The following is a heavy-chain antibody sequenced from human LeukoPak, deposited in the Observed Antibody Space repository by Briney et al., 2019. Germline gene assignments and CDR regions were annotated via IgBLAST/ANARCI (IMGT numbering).Heavy chain of an antibody. CDR3: ARDLFCGYTYGGRPITWCYYYYYMDV. D-gene: IGHD5-18*01. J-gene: IGHJ6*03. Sequence: ASVKVSCKASGYTFTTYGISWVRQAPGQGLEWMGWISAYNGNTNYAQKLQGRVTMTTDTSTTTAYMELRSLRSDDTAVYYCARDLFCGYTYGGRPITWCYYYYYMDVWGKGTTVTVSS. V-gene: IGHV1-18*01. CDR1: GYTFTTYG. CDR2: ISAYNGNT.